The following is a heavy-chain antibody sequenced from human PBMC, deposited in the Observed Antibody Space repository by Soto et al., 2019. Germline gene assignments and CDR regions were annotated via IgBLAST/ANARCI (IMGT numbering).Heavy chain of an antibody. CDR1: GGSISGGGYY. CDR3: ARDTHAEGVDV. J-gene: IGHJ4*02. V-gene: IGHV4-31*03. CDR2: IYYRGTA. D-gene: IGHD2-2*01. Sequence: LSLTCTVSGGSISGGGYYWSWIRQHPGKGLEWIGYIYYRGTAYYNPSLRSRVTISVDTSKNQFSLKLTSVIAADTAVYYCARDTHAEGVDVWGQGTLVTVSS.